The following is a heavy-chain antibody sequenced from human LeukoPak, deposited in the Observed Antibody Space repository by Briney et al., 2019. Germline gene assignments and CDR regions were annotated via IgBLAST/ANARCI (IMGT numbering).Heavy chain of an antibody. J-gene: IGHJ4*02. D-gene: IGHD1-26*01. CDR2: IYLTGET. CDR3: SRESGAFCPFGY. V-gene: IGHV4-4*02. CDR1: GGSISSINW. Sequence: PSDTLSLTCGVSGGSISSINWRSSARHPPGQGLQWIGEIYLTGETNYNPSLNGRVTMSLDKSRDQLSLKLTSVTAADAAIYYCSRESGAFCPFGYWGQGTLVSVPP.